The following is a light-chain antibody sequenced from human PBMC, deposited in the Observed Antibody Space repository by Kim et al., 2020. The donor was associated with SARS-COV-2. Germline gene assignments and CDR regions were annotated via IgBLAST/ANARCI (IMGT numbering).Light chain of an antibody. Sequence: ALGQTVRITCQGDSRRSFYASWYQQKPGQAPLLVIYGKNNRPSGIPDRFSGSSAGNTASLTITGAQAEDEADYYCNSRDSSGNHVVFGGGTKLTVL. CDR3: NSRDSSGNHVV. CDR2: GKN. CDR1: SRRSFY. V-gene: IGLV3-19*01. J-gene: IGLJ2*01.